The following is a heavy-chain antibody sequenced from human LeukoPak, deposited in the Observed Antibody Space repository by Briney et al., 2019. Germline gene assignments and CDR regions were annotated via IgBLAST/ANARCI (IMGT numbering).Heavy chain of an antibody. CDR2: RRYDGSNK. J-gene: IGHJ4*02. D-gene: IGHD2-2*01. Sequence: GGSLRLSGAASGFTFSSYGMHWVRQAPGKGLECVAFRRYDGSNKYYADSVKGRFTIARDNSKNTLYLQMNSLRAEDTAVYYCAKRPRYCSSTSCSHALYYFDYWGQGTLVTVSS. V-gene: IGHV3-30*02. CDR3: AKRPRYCSSTSCSHALYYFDY. CDR1: GFTFSSYG.